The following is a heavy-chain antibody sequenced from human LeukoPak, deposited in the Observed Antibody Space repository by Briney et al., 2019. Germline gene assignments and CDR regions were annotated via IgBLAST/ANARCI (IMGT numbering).Heavy chain of an antibody. CDR3: ARLIRPPYYDFWSGYSYTFDY. CDR2: IIPIFGTA. Sequence: VKVSCKASGGTFSSYAISWVRQAPGQGLEWMGGIIPIFGTANYAQKFQGRVTITADESTSTAYMELSSLRSEDTAVFYCARLIRPPYYDFWSGYSYTFDYWGQGTLVTVSS. V-gene: IGHV1-69*13. D-gene: IGHD3-3*01. CDR1: GGTFSSYA. J-gene: IGHJ4*02.